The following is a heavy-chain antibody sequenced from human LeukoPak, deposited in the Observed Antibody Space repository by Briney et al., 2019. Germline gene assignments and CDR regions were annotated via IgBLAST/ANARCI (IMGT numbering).Heavy chain of an antibody. D-gene: IGHD2-15*01. CDR3: ARAGIVVVVAAQGDAFDI. V-gene: IGHV1-18*01. CDR2: ISAYNGNT. Sequence: ASVKVSYKASGYTFTSYGISWVRQAPGQGLEWMGWISAYNGNTNYAQKLQGRVIMTTDTSTSTAYMELRSLRSDDTAVYYCARAGIVVVVAAQGDAFDIWGQGTMVTVSS. J-gene: IGHJ3*02. CDR1: GYTFTSYG.